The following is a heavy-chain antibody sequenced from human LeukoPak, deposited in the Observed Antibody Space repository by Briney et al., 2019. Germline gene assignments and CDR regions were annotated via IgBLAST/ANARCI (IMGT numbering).Heavy chain of an antibody. CDR1: GFTFSSYS. J-gene: IGHJ4*02. V-gene: IGHV3-21*01. CDR3: ARPRRWDTAMAPGSV. CDR2: ISSSSSYI. D-gene: IGHD5-18*01. Sequence: GGSLRLSCAASGFTFSSYSMNWVRQAPGKGLEWVSSISSSSSYIYYADSVKGRFTISRDNAKNSLYLQMNSLRAEDTAVYYCARPRRWDTAMAPGSVWGQGTLVTVSS.